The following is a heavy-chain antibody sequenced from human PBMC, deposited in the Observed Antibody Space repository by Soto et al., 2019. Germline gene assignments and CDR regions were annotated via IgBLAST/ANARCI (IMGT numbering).Heavy chain of an antibody. Sequence: QVQLVQSGGEVKKPGASVKVSCKASGYSLTNYGISWVRQAPGQGLEWMGWISGYSGNTNYAQKFYGRVTMTTDTSTSTAFMEVRSLRSDDTAVYYCARGGHCTTTSCYGEFYRGMVVWGQGTTVTVSS. D-gene: IGHD2-2*01. J-gene: IGHJ6*02. CDR3: ARGGHCTTTSCYGEFYRGMVV. V-gene: IGHV1-18*04. CDR2: ISGYSGNT. CDR1: GYSLTNYG.